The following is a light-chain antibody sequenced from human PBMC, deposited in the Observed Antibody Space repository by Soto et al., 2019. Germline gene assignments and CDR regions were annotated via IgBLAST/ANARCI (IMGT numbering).Light chain of an antibody. CDR3: QQYSDFLIS. V-gene: IGKV1-5*01. J-gene: IGKJ3*01. CDR1: QSISRS. CDR2: DAS. Sequence: DIQMTQSPSTLSASVGDRVTITCRASQSISRSLAWYQQKPGKAPSRLIYDASSLEGWVPSRFSGSGFGTEFTLTITNLQPADFATYYCQQYSDFLISFGPGTTVDFK.